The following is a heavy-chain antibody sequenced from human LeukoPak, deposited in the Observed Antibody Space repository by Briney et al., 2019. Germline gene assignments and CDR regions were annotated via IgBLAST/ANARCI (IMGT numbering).Heavy chain of an antibody. J-gene: IGHJ3*02. Sequence: GGPLRLSCAASGVTVSSNYMSWVRQAPGKGLEWVSVIYSGGSTYYADSVKGRFTISRDNSKNTLYLQMNSLRAEDTAVYYCASQGYCSGGSCRRGAFDIWGQGTMVTVSS. CDR3: ASQGYCSGGSCRRGAFDI. D-gene: IGHD2-15*01. CDR1: GVTVSSNY. V-gene: IGHV3-53*01. CDR2: IYSGGST.